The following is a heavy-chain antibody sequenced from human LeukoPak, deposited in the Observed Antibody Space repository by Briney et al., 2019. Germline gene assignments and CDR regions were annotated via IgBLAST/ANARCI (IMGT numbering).Heavy chain of an antibody. Sequence: PSETLSLTCTVSGGSISSSSYYWGWIRQPPGKGLEWIGGVNHSGSTNYNPSLKSRVTISVDTSNNQFSLKLSSVTAADTAVYYCARGRRGLHYGSGSYYNSNWFDPWGQGTLVTVSS. J-gene: IGHJ5*02. CDR2: VNHSGST. D-gene: IGHD3-10*01. CDR3: ARGRRGLHYGSGSYYNSNWFDP. CDR1: GGSISSSSYY. V-gene: IGHV4-39*07.